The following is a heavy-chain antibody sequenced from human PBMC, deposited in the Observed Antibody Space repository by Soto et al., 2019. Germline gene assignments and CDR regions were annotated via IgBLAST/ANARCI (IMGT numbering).Heavy chain of an antibody. V-gene: IGHV1-69*06. J-gene: IGHJ4*02. CDR3: ARDKYSGSYYGGSPYYFDY. CDR2: IIPIFGTA. Sequence: ASVKVSCKASGGTFSSYAISWVRQAPGQGLEWMGGIIPIFGTANYAQKFQGRVTITADKSTSTAYMELSSLRSEDTAVYYCARDKYSGSYYGGSPYYFDYWGQGTLVTVSS. D-gene: IGHD1-26*01. CDR1: GGTFSSYA.